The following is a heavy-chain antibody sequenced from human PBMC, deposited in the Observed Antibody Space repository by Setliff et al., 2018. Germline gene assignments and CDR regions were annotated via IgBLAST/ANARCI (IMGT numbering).Heavy chain of an antibody. Sequence: ASVKVSCKPSGFSFSTFGFSWVRQAPGQGLEWMGWISPYSGETNYAQKFQDRLSVTADTSSKTTYMELRSLTSDDTAVYFCTRSRAPRVVLAADSGLWGQGTLVTVSS. CDR1: GFSFSTFG. J-gene: IGHJ4*02. V-gene: IGHV1-18*01. D-gene: IGHD2-15*01. CDR2: ISPYSGET. CDR3: TRSRAPRVVLAADSGL.